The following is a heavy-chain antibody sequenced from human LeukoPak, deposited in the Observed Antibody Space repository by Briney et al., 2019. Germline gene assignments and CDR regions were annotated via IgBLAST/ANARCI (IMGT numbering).Heavy chain of an antibody. D-gene: IGHD6-13*01. CDR3: AITPAGTGLFDY. V-gene: IGHV4-59*01. Sequence: PSETLSLTCTVSGGSIRSYYWSWIRQPPGKGLEWIGYIYYSGSTNYNPSLKSRVTISVDTSKNQFSLKLSSVTAADTAMYYCAITPAGTGLFDYWGQGTPVTVSS. CDR2: IYYSGST. CDR1: GGSIRSYY. J-gene: IGHJ4*02.